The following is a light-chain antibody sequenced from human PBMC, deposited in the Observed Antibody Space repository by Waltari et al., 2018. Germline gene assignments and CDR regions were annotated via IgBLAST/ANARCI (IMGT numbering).Light chain of an antibody. CDR3: QKYNSVPYT. J-gene: IGKJ2*01. CDR1: QDISNS. V-gene: IGKV1-27*01. Sequence: DIQMTQSPSSLSASVGDRVTITCRASQDISNSLAWYQQNPGKVPKLLISGASTLQSGVPSRFSGSGSGTDFTLTIGSLQPEDVATYYCQKYNSVPYTFGQGTKLEIK. CDR2: GAS.